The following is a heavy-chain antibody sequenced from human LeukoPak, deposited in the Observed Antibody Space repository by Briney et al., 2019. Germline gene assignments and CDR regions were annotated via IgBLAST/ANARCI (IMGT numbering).Heavy chain of an antibody. J-gene: IGHJ4*02. Sequence: SETLSLTCTVSGGSISSYYWTWIRQPAGKGLEWIGRIHTSGSTNHNPSLKSRVTISVDTSKNQFSLKLSSVTAADTAVYYCARLGWGAARPRYFDYWGQGTLVTVSS. CDR2: IHTSGST. D-gene: IGHD6-6*01. V-gene: IGHV4-4*07. CDR3: ARLGWGAARPRYFDY. CDR1: GGSISSYY.